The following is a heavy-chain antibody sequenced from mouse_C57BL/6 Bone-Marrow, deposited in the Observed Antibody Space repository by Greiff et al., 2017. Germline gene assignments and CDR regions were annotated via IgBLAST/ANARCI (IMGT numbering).Heavy chain of an antibody. J-gene: IGHJ2*01. CDR2: INYDGSST. CDR1: GFTFSDYY. CDR3: ARDRYFDD. Sequence: EVKLMESEGGLVQPGSSMKLPCTASGFTFSDYYMAWVRQVPEKGLEWVANINYDGSSTYYLDSLKSRFIISSDNAKNILYLQMSSLKSEDTATYYCARDRYFDDWGQGTTLTVSS. V-gene: IGHV5-16*01.